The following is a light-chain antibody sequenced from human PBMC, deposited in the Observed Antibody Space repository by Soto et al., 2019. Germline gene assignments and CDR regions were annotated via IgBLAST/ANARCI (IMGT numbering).Light chain of an antibody. Sequence: QSVLTQPASVSWSPGQSITISCTGTSSTVGGFNVVSWYQQHPGKAPKVILYEGIKRPSGVSNRFSGSNSGSTASLTISGLQAEDEADYYCCSYVGATTYVFGTGTKVTVL. CDR1: SSTVGGFNV. J-gene: IGLJ1*01. CDR2: EGI. CDR3: CSYVGATTYV. V-gene: IGLV2-23*01.